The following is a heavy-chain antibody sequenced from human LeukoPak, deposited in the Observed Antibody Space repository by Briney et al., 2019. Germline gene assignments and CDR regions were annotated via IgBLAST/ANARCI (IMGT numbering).Heavy chain of an antibody. J-gene: IGHJ4*02. V-gene: IGHV3-20*04. CDR3: AREGLLELPVGYFDY. Sequence: GGSLRLSCAASGFTFDDYGMSWVRQAPGKGLEWASGINWNGGSTGYADSVKGRFTISRDNAKNSLYLQMNSLRAEDTALYYCAREGLLELPVGYFDYWGQGTLVTVSS. CDR2: INWNGGST. CDR1: GFTFDDYG. D-gene: IGHD1-7*01.